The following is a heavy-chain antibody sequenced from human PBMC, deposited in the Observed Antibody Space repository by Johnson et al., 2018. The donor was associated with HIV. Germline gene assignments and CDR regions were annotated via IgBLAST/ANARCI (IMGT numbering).Heavy chain of an antibody. V-gene: IGHV3-11*04. CDR2: ISSSGSTI. Sequence: QMMLVESGGGLVKPGGSLRLSCAASGFTFSDYYMSWIRQAPGKGLEWVSYISSSGSTIYYADSVKGRFTISRDNAKNSLYLQMNSLRAEDTAGYYCAREENWNYDPDAFDIWGQGTMVTVSS. J-gene: IGHJ3*02. CDR1: GFTFSDYY. CDR3: AREENWNYDPDAFDI. D-gene: IGHD1-7*01.